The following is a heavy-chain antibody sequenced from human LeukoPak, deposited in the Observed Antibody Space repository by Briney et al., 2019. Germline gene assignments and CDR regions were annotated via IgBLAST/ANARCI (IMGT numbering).Heavy chain of an antibody. Sequence: ASVKVSCKASEYIFTGYYMHWVRQAPGQGLEWMGWINPNSGGTNYAQKFQGRVTMTRDTSISTAYMELSRLRSDDTAVYYCASAPYCSSTSCYTPLNYWGQGTLVTVSS. J-gene: IGHJ4*02. CDR2: INPNSGGT. V-gene: IGHV1-2*02. CDR1: EYIFTGYY. D-gene: IGHD2-2*02. CDR3: ASAPYCSSTSCYTPLNY.